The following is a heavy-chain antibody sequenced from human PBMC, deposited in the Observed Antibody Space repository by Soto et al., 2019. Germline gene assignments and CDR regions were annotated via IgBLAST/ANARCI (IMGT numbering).Heavy chain of an antibody. CDR2: ISGSGDST. J-gene: IGHJ6*02. Sequence: GGSLRLSCAASGFTFDDYGMSWVRQAPGKGLEWVSGISGSGDSTYYADSVKGRFTISRDNSKNTLYLQMNSLRAEDTAVYYYAKCDRMTTVTTCYYYGMDVWGQGTTVTVSS. CDR3: AKCDRMTTVTTCYYYGMDV. V-gene: IGHV3-23*01. D-gene: IGHD4-17*01. CDR1: GFTFDDYG.